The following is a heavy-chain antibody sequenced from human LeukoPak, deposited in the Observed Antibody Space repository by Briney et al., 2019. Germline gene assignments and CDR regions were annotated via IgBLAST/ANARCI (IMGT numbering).Heavy chain of an antibody. CDR1: GGTFSSYA. CDR3: ARVRYDSSGYYAFDI. J-gene: IGHJ3*02. Sequence: EASVKVSCTASGGTFSSYAISWVRQAPGQGLEWMGGIIPIVGTANYAQKFQGRVTITADESTSTAYMELSSLRSEDTAVYYCARVRYDSSGYYAFDIWGQGTMVTVSS. D-gene: IGHD3-22*01. V-gene: IGHV1-69*13. CDR2: IIPIVGTA.